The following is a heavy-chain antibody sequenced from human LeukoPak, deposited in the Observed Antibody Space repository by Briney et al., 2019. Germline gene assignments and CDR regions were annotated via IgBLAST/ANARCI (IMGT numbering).Heavy chain of an antibody. J-gene: IGHJ3*02. CDR2: IIPIIGTV. Sequence: SVKVSCKASGGTFNRYAISWVRQAPGQGLEWMGGIIPIIGTVNYAQKFQGRVTITADEPTSTAYMELSSLRSEDTAVYYCARQITMIEEGASDIWGQGTMVTVSS. CDR3: ARQITMIEEGASDI. V-gene: IGHV1-69*13. D-gene: IGHD3-22*01. CDR1: GGTFNRYA.